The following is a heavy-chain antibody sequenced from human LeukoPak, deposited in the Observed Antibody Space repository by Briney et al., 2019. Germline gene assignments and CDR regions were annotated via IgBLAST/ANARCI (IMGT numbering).Heavy chain of an antibody. J-gene: IGHJ3*02. CDR2: IYSGGST. D-gene: IGHD4-23*01. V-gene: IGHV3-53*01. CDR3: AKSPAVDAAFDI. Sequence: PGGSLRLSCAASGFTVSSNYMNWVRQAPGKGQEWVSVIYSGGSTYYADSVKGRFTISRDNSKNTLYLQMNSLRAEDTAVYYCAKSPAVDAAFDIWGQGTMVTVSS. CDR1: GFTVSSNY.